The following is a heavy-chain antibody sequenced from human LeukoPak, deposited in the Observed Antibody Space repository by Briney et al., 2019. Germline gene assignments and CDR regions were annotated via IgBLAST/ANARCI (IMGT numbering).Heavy chain of an antibody. J-gene: IGHJ4*02. Sequence: RGSLRLSCAASGFTFSSYSMNWVRQAPGKGLEWVSFISSSSSYIYYADSVKGRFTISRDNAKNSLYLQMNSLRAEDTAVYYCARESDSGYSYGDYWGQGTLVTVSS. V-gene: IGHV3-21*01. CDR3: ARESDSGYSYGDY. D-gene: IGHD5-18*01. CDR2: ISSSSSYI. CDR1: GFTFSSYS.